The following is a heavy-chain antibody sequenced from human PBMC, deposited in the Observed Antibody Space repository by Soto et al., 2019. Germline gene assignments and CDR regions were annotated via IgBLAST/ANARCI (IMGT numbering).Heavy chain of an antibody. J-gene: IGHJ5*02. CDR1: GASIGIGGW. D-gene: IGHD2-8*02. CDR2: IFHDGNT. Sequence: QLHLQESAPGLGKPSETRSPPSAFSGASIGIGGWGSGVRQPPGKGLEWIAEIFHDGNTNYSPSLKSRVTISVDKSQNQFSLNVYSVTAADTAVYYCARHEGWTGPDQWGQGTLVTVSS. V-gene: IGHV4-4*02. CDR3: ARHEGWTGPDQ.